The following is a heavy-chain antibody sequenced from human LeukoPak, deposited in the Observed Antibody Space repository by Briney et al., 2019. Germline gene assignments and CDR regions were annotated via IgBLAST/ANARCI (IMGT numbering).Heavy chain of an antibody. CDR3: AKNRGWQQFDY. Sequence: GGSLRLSCAASGFAFGSSWMDWVRLAPGKGLEWVANIKEDGGVTNYVDSVKGRFTISRDNAKNSLYLQMNSLRTEDTAVYYCAKNRGWQQFDYWGHGLLVTVSS. CDR1: GFAFGSSW. J-gene: IGHJ4*01. D-gene: IGHD5-24*01. CDR2: IKEDGGVT. V-gene: IGHV3-7*01.